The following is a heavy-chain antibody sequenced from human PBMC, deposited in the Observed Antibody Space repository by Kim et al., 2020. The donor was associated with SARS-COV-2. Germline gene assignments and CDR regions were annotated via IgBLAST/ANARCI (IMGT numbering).Heavy chain of an antibody. CDR3: ARGSPTVAQNGVYYYYGMDV. V-gene: IGHV4-34*01. J-gene: IGHJ6*02. Sequence: SETLSLTCAVYGGSFSGYYWSWIRQPPGKGLEWIGEINHSGSTNYNPSLKSRVTISVDTSKNQFSLKLSSVTAADTAVYYCARGSPTVAQNGVYYYYGMDVWGQGTTVTVSS. CDR2: INHSGST. D-gene: IGHD4-17*01. CDR1: GGSFSGYY.